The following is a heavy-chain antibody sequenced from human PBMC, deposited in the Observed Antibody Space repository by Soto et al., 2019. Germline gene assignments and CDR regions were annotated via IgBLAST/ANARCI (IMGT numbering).Heavy chain of an antibody. CDR1: GFTFSSYA. V-gene: IGHV3-23*01. Sequence: EVQLLESGGGLVQPGGSLRLSCAASGFTFSSYAMSWVRQAPGKGLEWVSVISGSGGSTYYADSVKGRFTISRDNSKNTLYLQMNSLRAEDTAVYYCAKDLGVDTAMVTEYYYYGMDVWGQGTTVTVSS. D-gene: IGHD5-18*01. CDR2: ISGSGGST. J-gene: IGHJ6*02. CDR3: AKDLGVDTAMVTEYYYYGMDV.